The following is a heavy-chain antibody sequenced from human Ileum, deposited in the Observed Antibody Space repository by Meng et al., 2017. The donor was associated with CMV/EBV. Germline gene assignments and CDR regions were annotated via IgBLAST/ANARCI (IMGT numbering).Heavy chain of an antibody. CDR2: INPSGGST. D-gene: IGHD2-8*01. CDR1: GYTFTSYY. J-gene: IGHJ5*02. Sequence: SGYTFTSYYMHWVRQAPGQGLEWMGIINPSGGSTSYAQKFQGRVTMTRDTSTSTVYMELSSLRSEDTAVYYCARDTNPMIAPKGWFDPWGQGTLVTVSS. V-gene: IGHV1-46*01. CDR3: ARDTNPMIAPKGWFDP.